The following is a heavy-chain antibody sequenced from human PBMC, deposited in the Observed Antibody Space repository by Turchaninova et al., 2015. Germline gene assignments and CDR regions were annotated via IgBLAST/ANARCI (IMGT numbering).Heavy chain of an antibody. D-gene: IGHD4-17*01. CDR2: ITHRGNS. V-gene: IGHV4-34*01. CDR1: GGSFSGYY. CDR3: ARGRGDYASGGYYMDV. J-gene: IGHJ6*03. Sequence: GGSFSGYYWSWIRQPPGKGLEWIGAITHRGNSKYNTFINGRVTISVDRSKNQFTLRLNSVTAAETAVYYCARGRGDYASGGYYMDVWGKGTPVSVSS.